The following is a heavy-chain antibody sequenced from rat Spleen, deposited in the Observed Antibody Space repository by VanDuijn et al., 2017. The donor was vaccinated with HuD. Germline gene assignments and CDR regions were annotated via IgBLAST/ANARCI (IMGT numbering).Heavy chain of an antibody. CDR3: ASSIRPYWYFDF. J-gene: IGHJ1*01. CDR2: ISTSGGST. V-gene: IGHV5-46*01. D-gene: IGHD1-2*01. CDR1: GFTFSSFP. Sequence: EVQLVESDGGLVQPGRSMKLSCADSGFTFSSFPMAWVRQAPTKGLEWVAIISTSGGSTYYRDSVKGRFTISRDNAKSTLYLQMDSLRSEDTATYYCASSIRPYWYFDFWGPGTMVTVSS.